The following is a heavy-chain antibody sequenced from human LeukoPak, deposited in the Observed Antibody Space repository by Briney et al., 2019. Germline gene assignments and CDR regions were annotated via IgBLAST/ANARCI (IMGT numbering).Heavy chain of an antibody. Sequence: GGSLRLSCAASGFSFRNYWMGWVRQAPGKGLEWVANTKPDGNAEYYADSVRGRFSTSRDNANNLLYLQMNSLRAEDTAVYYCARDGGLHTNFDYWGQGTLVTVSS. CDR1: GFSFRNYW. CDR3: ARDGGLHTNFDY. CDR2: TKPDGNAE. V-gene: IGHV3-7*01. D-gene: IGHD2-15*01. J-gene: IGHJ4*02.